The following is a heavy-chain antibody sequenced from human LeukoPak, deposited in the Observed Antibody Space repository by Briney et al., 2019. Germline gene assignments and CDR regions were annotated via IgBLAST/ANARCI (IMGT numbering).Heavy chain of an antibody. CDR1: GFTFSSCW. D-gene: IGHD2-2*01. V-gene: IGHV3-7*02. Sequence: GGSLTLSCAASGFTFSSCWMSWVRQAPGKGREGVANINQDGSERYYVDSVKGRFTISRENAKNSLYLQMNSLTAEDTAIYYCARHSTSSRFSFFDYWGQGTLVTVSS. CDR3: ARHSTSSRFSFFDY. J-gene: IGHJ4*02. CDR2: INQDGSER.